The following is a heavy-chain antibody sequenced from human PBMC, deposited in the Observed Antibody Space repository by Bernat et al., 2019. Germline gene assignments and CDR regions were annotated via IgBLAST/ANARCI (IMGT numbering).Heavy chain of an antibody. CDR1: GYTFTSYA. Sequence: QVQLVQSGSELKKPGASVKVSCKASGYTFTSYAMNWVRQAPGQGLEWMGWINTNTGNPTYAQGFTGRFVFSLDTSVSTAYLQISSLKAEDTAVYYCARAIQGYDFWSGYPFYEDAFDIWGQGTMVTVSS. V-gene: IGHV7-4-1*02. J-gene: IGHJ3*02. D-gene: IGHD3-3*01. CDR2: INTNTGNP. CDR3: ARAIQGYDFWSGYPFYEDAFDI.